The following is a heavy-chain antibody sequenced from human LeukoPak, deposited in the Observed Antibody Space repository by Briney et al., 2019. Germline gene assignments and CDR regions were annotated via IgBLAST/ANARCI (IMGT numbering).Heavy chain of an antibody. Sequence: GGSLRLSCAASGFTVSSNYMSWVHQAPGKGLEWVSVIYSGGSTYYADSVKGRFTISRDNSKNTLYLQMNSLRAEDTAVYYCARGLALGYCSGGSCYWGQGTLVTVSS. CDR3: ARGLALGYCSGGSCY. CDR2: IYSGGST. J-gene: IGHJ4*02. D-gene: IGHD2-15*01. CDR1: GFTVSSNY. V-gene: IGHV3-53*01.